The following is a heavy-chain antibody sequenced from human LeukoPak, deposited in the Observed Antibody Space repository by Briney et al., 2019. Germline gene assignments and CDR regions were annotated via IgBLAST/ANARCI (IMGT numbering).Heavy chain of an antibody. Sequence: PSETLSLTCTVSDGSISSGGYYWSWIRQPPGKGLEWIGYIYHSGSTYYNPSLKSRVTISVDRSKNQFSLKLSSVTAADTAVYYCARDFWGIGSIRGNAYWGQGTLVTVSS. CDR3: ARDFWGIGSIRGNAY. V-gene: IGHV4-30-2*01. CDR1: DGSISSGGYY. D-gene: IGHD3-16*01. CDR2: IYHSGST. J-gene: IGHJ4*02.